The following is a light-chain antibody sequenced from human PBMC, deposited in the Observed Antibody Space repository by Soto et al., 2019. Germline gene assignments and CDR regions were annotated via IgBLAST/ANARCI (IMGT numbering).Light chain of an antibody. V-gene: IGLV6-57*04. Sequence: NFMLTQPHSVSESPGKTVVISCTRSSGTIARNYVQWYQQRPGSAPTTVIYENNQRPSGVPARFSGSIDSSSNSASLTISGLRTEDEADYYCQSYDNNDRVFGGGTKLTVL. J-gene: IGLJ3*02. CDR2: ENN. CDR3: QSYDNNDRV. CDR1: SGTIARNY.